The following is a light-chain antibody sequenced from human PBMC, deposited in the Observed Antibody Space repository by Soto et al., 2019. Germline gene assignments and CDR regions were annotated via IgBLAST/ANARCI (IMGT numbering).Light chain of an antibody. CDR1: QSISSY. CDR3: QLWDCPPQT. Sequence: PVSWTQSYVSESVGDGVSIRCRASQSISSYLNSYQQKPGEAPKLLIYAASSLQSGGPSRFSGSGSGTDFTLTIISLQPEDGATYCCQLWDCPPQTFGQGTKLDI. J-gene: IGKJ1*01. CDR2: AAS. V-gene: IGKV1-39*01.